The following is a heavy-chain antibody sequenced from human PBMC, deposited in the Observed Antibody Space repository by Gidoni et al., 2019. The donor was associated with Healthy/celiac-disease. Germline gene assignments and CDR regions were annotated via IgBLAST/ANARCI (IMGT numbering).Heavy chain of an antibody. J-gene: IGHJ5*02. V-gene: IGHV4-61*01. D-gene: IGHD3-10*01. Sequence: QVQLQESGPGLVRPSETLSLTCTVSGGSVSNGSYYWSWIRQPPGKGLEWIGYIYYSGSTNYNPSLKSRVTISVDTSKNQFSLKLSSVTAADTAVYYCARGVWFGELSWGQGTLVTVSS. CDR2: IYYSGST. CDR3: ARGVWFGELS. CDR1: GGSVSNGSYY.